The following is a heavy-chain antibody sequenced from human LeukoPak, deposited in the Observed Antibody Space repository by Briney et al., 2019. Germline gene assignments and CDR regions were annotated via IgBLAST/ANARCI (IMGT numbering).Heavy chain of an antibody. V-gene: IGHV1-18*01. Sequence: GASVKVSCKASDYTFTNYGLSWVRQAPGQGLEWMGWINTYNGNTNYAQNLQGRVTMTTDTSTSTAYMELSSLRSDDTAVYYCARGVGAGYWYFDLWGRGTLVIVSS. CDR3: ARGVGAGYWYFDL. CDR1: DYTFTNYG. CDR2: INTYNGNT. J-gene: IGHJ2*01. D-gene: IGHD1-26*01.